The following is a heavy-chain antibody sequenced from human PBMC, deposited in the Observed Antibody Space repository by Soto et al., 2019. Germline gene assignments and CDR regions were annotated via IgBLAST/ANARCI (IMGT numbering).Heavy chain of an antibody. D-gene: IGHD2-21*01. Sequence: PSETLSLTCTVSGGSIKMGGYYWGWIRQPPGKGLEWLATIYYSGTTYYNPSLKSRLTISVDTSKNHFSLELSSVTAADTAFYCCARLAYRDYSTWGQGTLVTVSS. V-gene: IGHV4-39*02. CDR1: GGSIKMGGYY. CDR2: IYYSGTT. J-gene: IGHJ4*02. CDR3: ARLAYRDYST.